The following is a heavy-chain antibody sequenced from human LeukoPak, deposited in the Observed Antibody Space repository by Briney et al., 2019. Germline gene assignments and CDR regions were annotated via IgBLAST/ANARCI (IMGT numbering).Heavy chain of an antibody. CDR1: GGSISSYY. CDR2: IYYSGRT. Sequence: TLGTLSLTCTVSGGSISSYYWSWIRQPPGKGLEWIGYIYYSGRTKYNPSLKSRVTIPVDTSKNQFSLKLSSVTAADTAVYYCARRDSSGPYYFDYWGQGTLVTVSS. J-gene: IGHJ4*02. V-gene: IGHV4-59*08. CDR3: ARRDSSGPYYFDY. D-gene: IGHD6-19*01.